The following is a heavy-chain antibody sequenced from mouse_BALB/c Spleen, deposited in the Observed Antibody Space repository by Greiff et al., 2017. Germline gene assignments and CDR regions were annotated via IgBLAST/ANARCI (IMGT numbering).Heavy chain of an antibody. CDR1: GYTFTSYV. D-gene: IGHD1-1*01. Sequence: VQLQQSGPELVKPGASVKMSCKASGYTFTSYVMHWVKQKPGQGLEWIGHINPYNDGTKYNEKFKGKATLTSDKSSSTAYMKLSSLTSEDSAVYYCAPKIDYYGSFAYWGQGTLVTVSA. J-gene: IGHJ3*01. CDR2: INPYNDGT. CDR3: APKIDYYGSFAY. V-gene: IGHV1-14*01.